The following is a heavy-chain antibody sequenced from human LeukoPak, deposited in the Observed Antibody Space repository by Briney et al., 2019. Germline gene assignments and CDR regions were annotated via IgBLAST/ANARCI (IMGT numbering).Heavy chain of an antibody. D-gene: IGHD2-21*01. CDR2: FDPEDGET. J-gene: IGHJ4*02. CDR1: GYALTELS. CDR3: ATSPPEKYCGGDCYSSYFDS. V-gene: IGHV1-24*01. Sequence: ASVKVSCKVSGYALTELSMHWVRQAPGKGLEWMGGFDPEDGETIYAQKFQGRVTMTEDTSTDTAYMELSSLRSEDTAVYYCATSPPEKYCGGDCYSSYFDSGGRGPLVPV.